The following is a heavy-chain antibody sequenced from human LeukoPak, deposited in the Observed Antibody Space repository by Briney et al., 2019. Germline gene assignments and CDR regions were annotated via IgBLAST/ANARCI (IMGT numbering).Heavy chain of an antibody. CDR1: GGSFSGYY. CDR3: ASTASGGVVIRGNWFDP. V-gene: IGHV4-34*01. J-gene: IGHJ5*02. CDR2: INHSGST. Sequence: SETLSLTCAVYGGSFSGYYWSWIRQPPGKGLEWIGEINHSGSTNYNPSLKSRVTISVDTSKNQFSLKLSSVTAADTAVYYCASTASGGVVIRGNWFDPWGQGTLVTVSS. D-gene: IGHD3-3*01.